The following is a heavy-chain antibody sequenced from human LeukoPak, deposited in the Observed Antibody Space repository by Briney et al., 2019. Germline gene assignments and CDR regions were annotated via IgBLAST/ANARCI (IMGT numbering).Heavy chain of an antibody. CDR2: ISSSSSYI. Sequence: GGSLRLSCAASGFTFSSYTMNWVRQAPGKGLEWVSSISSSSSYIYYADSVKGRFTISRDNAKNSLYLQMNSLRAEDTAVYYCTRTLEVGVVVVAATRAFDYWGQGTLVTVSS. J-gene: IGHJ4*02. CDR1: GFTFSSYT. D-gene: IGHD2-15*01. CDR3: TRTLEVGVVVVAATRAFDY. V-gene: IGHV3-21*01.